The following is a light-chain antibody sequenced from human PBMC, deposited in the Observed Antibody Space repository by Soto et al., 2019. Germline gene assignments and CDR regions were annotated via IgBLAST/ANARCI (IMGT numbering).Light chain of an antibody. CDR2: DAS. Sequence: EIVLTQSPATLAVSAGGRATLSCRASQSVRNYLAWYQQKPGQAPRLLIYDASNRATGIPARFSGTGSETDFTLTISSLEPEDFAIYYCQQRSKMPLTFGHGTKVDIK. V-gene: IGKV3-11*01. CDR1: QSVRNY. J-gene: IGKJ1*01. CDR3: QQRSKMPLT.